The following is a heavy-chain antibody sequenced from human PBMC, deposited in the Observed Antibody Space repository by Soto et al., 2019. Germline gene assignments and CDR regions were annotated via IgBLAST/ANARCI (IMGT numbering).Heavy chain of an antibody. CDR3: ARDLAAGDH. D-gene: IGHD6-13*01. Sequence: QVQLVQSGAEVKKPGASVKVSCKASGYTFTYYYIHWVRQAPGQGLEWMGIINPTSGSTNYAQKFQGRVTLTYDTSTTTVYMELSGLRSEDTAVLYCARDLAAGDHWGQGTLVTVSS. V-gene: IGHV1-46*01. CDR2: INPTSGST. CDR1: GYTFTYYY. J-gene: IGHJ4*02.